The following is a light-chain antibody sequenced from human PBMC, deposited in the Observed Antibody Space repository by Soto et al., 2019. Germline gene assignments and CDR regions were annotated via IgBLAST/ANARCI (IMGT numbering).Light chain of an antibody. V-gene: IGKV3-15*01. J-gene: IGKJ1*01. Sequence: EIVMTQSPATLSGSPGDRATLSCRASQSVSTNLAWYQQKPGQAPKLLIYGASTRATGIPARFSGSGSGTEFTLTISSLQADDFATYYCQQYNSKPPSTFGQGTQVEI. CDR2: GAS. CDR3: QQYNSKPPST. CDR1: QSVSTN.